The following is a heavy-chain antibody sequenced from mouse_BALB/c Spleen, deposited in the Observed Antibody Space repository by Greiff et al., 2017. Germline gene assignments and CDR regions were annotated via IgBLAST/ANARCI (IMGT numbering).Heavy chain of an antibody. CDR3: AREGSSSWFAD. CDR2: ISTYYGNT. Sequence: QVQLQQSGPELVRPGVSVKISCKGSGYTFTDYAMHWVKQSHAKSLEWIGVISTYYGNTNYNQKFKGKATMTVDKSSSTAYMELARLTSEDSAIYYCAREGSSSWFADWGQGTLVTVSA. D-gene: IGHD1-3*01. V-gene: IGHV1-67*01. CDR1: GYTFTDYA. J-gene: IGHJ3*01.